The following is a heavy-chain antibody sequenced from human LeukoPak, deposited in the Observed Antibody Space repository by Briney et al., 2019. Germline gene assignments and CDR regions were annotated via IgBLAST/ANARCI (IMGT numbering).Heavy chain of an antibody. CDR2: LYSGGST. Sequence: GGSLRLSCAASGFTFSSYAMSWVRQAPGKGLEWVSVLYSGGSTYYADSVKGRFTISRDNSKNTLYFQMNSLRAEDTAVYYCARQDHYVGLDPWGQGTLVTVSS. V-gene: IGHV3-66*04. D-gene: IGHD3-10*02. CDR3: ARQDHYVGLDP. CDR1: GFTFSSYA. J-gene: IGHJ5*02.